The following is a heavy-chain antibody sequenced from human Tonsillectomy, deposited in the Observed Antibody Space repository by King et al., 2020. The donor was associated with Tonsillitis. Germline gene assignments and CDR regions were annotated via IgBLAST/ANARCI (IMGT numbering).Heavy chain of an antibody. CDR2: IYYSGST. Sequence: QLPLQESGPGLVKPSETLSLTCTVSGGSISSYYWSWIRQPPGKGLEWIGYIYYSGSTNYNPSLKSRVTISVDTSKNQFSLKLSSVTAADTAVYYCARVVAGTGQYYYYYMDVWGKGTTVTVSS. D-gene: IGHD6-19*01. V-gene: IGHV4-59*01. CDR1: GGSISSYY. CDR3: ARVVAGTGQYYYYYMDV. J-gene: IGHJ6*03.